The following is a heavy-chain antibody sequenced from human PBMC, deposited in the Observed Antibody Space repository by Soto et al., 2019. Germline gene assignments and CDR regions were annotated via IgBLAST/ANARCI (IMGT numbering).Heavy chain of an antibody. J-gene: IGHJ5*02. Sequence: QLQLQESGPGLVKPSETLSLTCTVSGGSISSSSYYWGWIRQPPGKGLEWIGSIYYSGSTYDNPSLKSRDTISVDTAKYPFSPKLGSVTAADTAVDYCATPEGGGEPYNWFDPWGQGTLVTVSS. CDR3: ATPEGGGEPYNWFDP. V-gene: IGHV4-39*01. CDR1: GGSISSSSYY. CDR2: IYYSGST. D-gene: IGHD3-16*01.